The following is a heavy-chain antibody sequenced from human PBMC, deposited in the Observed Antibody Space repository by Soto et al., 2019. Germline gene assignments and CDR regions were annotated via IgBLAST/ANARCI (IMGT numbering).Heavy chain of an antibody. D-gene: IGHD6-13*01. Sequence: EVQLVESGGGLVQPGGSLRLSCAASGFTFSSYSMNWVRQAPGKGLEWVSYISSSSSTIYYADSVKGRFTISRDNAKNSLYLQMNSLRDEDTAVYYCAKSSSWPYYYYGMDVWGQGTTVTVSS. CDR3: AKSSSWPYYYYGMDV. V-gene: IGHV3-48*02. CDR2: ISSSSSTI. J-gene: IGHJ6*02. CDR1: GFTFSSYS.